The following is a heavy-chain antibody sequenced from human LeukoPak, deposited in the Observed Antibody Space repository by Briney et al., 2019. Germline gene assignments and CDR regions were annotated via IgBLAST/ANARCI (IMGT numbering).Heavy chain of an antibody. CDR2: ISGSGGST. Sequence: GGSLRLSCAASGFTFSDYAMHWVRQAPGKGLEWVSAISGSGGSTYYADSVKGRFTISRDNSKNTLYLQINSLRAEDTAVYYCAKAVTTIVPHYWGQGTLVTVSS. J-gene: IGHJ4*02. V-gene: IGHV3-23*01. CDR3: AKAVTTIVPHY. CDR1: GFTFSDYA. D-gene: IGHD4-17*01.